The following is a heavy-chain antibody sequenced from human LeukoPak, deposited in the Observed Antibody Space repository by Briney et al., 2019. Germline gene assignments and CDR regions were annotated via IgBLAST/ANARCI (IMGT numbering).Heavy chain of an antibody. J-gene: IGHJ4*02. D-gene: IGHD3-22*01. CDR1: GRSVSSGSYY. CDR3: ARTLGYYDSSGYSDFDY. Sequence: PSETLSLTCTVSGRSVSSGSYYWSWIRQPAGKGLEWIGRIYGSGSTNYNPSLKSRVTISLDTSKNQFSLKLSSVTAADTAVYYCARTLGYYDSSGYSDFDYWGQGTLVTVSS. CDR2: IYGSGST. V-gene: IGHV4-61*02.